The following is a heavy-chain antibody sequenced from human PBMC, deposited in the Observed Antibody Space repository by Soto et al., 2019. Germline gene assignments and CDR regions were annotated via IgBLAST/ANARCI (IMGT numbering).Heavy chain of an antibody. CDR3: ARRRASDYGGNHHPYYFDR. Sequence: SETLSLTXTVSGASIITDNYFWVWIRQSPRRGLELIGSISYSGRTYDNPSLQSRVTISIDASKNQFSLKLTSVTTADTAVYYCARRRASDYGGNHHPYYFDRWGQGALVTVSS. CDR2: ISYSGRT. D-gene: IGHD4-17*01. CDR1: GASIITDNYF. V-gene: IGHV4-39*01. J-gene: IGHJ4*02.